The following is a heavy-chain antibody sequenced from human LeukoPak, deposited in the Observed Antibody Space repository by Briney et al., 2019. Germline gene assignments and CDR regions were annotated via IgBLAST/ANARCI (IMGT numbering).Heavy chain of an antibody. J-gene: IGHJ4*02. CDR1: GFSISSGHY. CDR3: VRDVLEYDDF. CDR2: VHHSGNS. Sequence: KTSETLSLTCAVSGFSISSGHYWGWIRPPPGKGLEWIVSVHHSGNSYYNPSLKSRVTISVDTSRNQFSLRLTSVTAADTAVYHCVRDVLEYDDFWGQGILVTVSS. V-gene: IGHV4-38-2*01. D-gene: IGHD2/OR15-2a*01.